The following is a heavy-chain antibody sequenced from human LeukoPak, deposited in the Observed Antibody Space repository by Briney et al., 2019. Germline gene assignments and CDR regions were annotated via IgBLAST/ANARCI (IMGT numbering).Heavy chain of an antibody. CDR1: GFTFSSYA. J-gene: IGHJ4*02. CDR2: LSNTGTST. Sequence: GGSLRLSCAASGFTFSSYAMSWVRQAPGKGLDWVSSLSNTGTSTYYADSVQGRFTISRDNSKNTLYLQMNSLRAEDTAIYYCAKDRGLRDITVTFPDYWGQGSLVTVSS. CDR3: AKDRGLRDITVTFPDY. D-gene: IGHD4-17*01. V-gene: IGHV3-23*01.